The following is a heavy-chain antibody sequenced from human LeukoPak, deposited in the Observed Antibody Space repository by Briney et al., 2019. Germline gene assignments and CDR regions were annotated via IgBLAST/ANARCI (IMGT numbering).Heavy chain of an antibody. Sequence: PGGSLRLSCAASGFTFSSYAMSWVRQAPGKWLEWVSAISGSGGSTYYADSVKGRLTLSRDNSKNTLYLQMNSLRAEDTAVYYCAKDLVIGGVWGQEPMVTVSS. V-gene: IGHV3-23*01. CDR1: GFTFSSYA. D-gene: IGHD3-16*02. CDR3: AKDLVIGGV. J-gene: IGHJ3*01. CDR2: ISGSGGST.